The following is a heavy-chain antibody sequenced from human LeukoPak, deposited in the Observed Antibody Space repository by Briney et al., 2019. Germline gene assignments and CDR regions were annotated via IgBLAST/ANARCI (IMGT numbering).Heavy chain of an antibody. CDR3: ARGTRGYRGYDAYY. CDR1: GYTFTSYD. V-gene: IGHV1-8*01. J-gene: IGHJ4*02. Sequence: ASVKVSCKASGYTFTSYDINWVRQATGQGLEWMGWMNPNSGNTGYAPRFQGRVTMTRDTSISTAYMELSSLTSDDTAVCYCARGTRGYRGYDAYYWGQGTLVTVSS. D-gene: IGHD5-12*01. CDR2: MNPNSGNT.